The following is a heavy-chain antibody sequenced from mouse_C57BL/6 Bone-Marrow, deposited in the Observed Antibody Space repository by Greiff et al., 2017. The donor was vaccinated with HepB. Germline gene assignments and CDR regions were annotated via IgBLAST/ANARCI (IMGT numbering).Heavy chain of an antibody. Sequence: VQLQQPGAELVKPGASVKLSCKASGYTFTSYWMHWVKQRPGQGLEWIGMIHPNSGSTNYNEKFKSKATLTVDKSSSTAYMQLSSLTSEDSAVYYCARESSFITTVVATDYWGQGTTLTVSS. D-gene: IGHD1-1*01. CDR1: GYTFTSYW. CDR3: ARESSFITTVVATDY. V-gene: IGHV1-64*01. J-gene: IGHJ2*01. CDR2: IHPNSGST.